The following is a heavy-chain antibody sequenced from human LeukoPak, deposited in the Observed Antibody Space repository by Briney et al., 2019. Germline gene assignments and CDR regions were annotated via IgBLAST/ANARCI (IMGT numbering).Heavy chain of an antibody. Sequence: SETLSLTCTGSGDTLNSYYWSWIRQPPGGGLEWIGYIYYSGSTNYNPSLKSRVTISVGTSKNQFSLKLSSVTAADTAVYYCARGPNTDSSGWYHFDDWGQGTLVTVSS. J-gene: IGHJ4*02. D-gene: IGHD6-19*01. CDR1: GDTLNSYY. CDR3: ARGPNTDSSGWYHFDD. V-gene: IGHV4-59*01. CDR2: IYYSGST.